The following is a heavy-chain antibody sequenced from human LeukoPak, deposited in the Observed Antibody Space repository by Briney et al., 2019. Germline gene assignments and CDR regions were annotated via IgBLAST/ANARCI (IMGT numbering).Heavy chain of an antibody. CDR3: ARGDGDYYDSSGYSHDDFDI. CDR1: GVSISSVGYC. J-gene: IGHJ3*02. D-gene: IGHD3-22*01. V-gene: IGHV4-31*03. CDR2: IYYSGST. Sequence: SETLSLTCTVSGVSISSVGYCWSWIRQHPGKVLEWIGYIYYSGSTYYNPSLKSRVTISLDTSKNQFSLKLSSVTAADTAVYYCARGDGDYYDSSGYSHDDFDIWGQGTMVTVSS.